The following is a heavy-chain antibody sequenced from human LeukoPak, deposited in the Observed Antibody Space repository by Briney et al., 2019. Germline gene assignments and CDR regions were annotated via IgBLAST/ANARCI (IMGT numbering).Heavy chain of an antibody. CDR2: INSDGSST. J-gene: IGHJ5*02. CDR1: GFTFSSYW. D-gene: IGHD3-3*01. V-gene: IGHV3-74*01. CDR3: ASHRVTIFGVVIPFDP. Sequence: GGSLRLSCAASGFTFSSYWMHWVRQAPGKGLVWVSRINSDGSSTSYADSVKGRFTISRDNAKNTLYLQVNSLRAEDTAVYYCASHRVTIFGVVIPFDPWGQGTLVTVSS.